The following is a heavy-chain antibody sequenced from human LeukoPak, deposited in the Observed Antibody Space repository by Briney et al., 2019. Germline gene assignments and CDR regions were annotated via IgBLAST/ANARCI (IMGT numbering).Heavy chain of an antibody. V-gene: IGHV3-7*01. CDR3: ARRYYDYVWGSLGY. CDR2: IKQDGSEK. D-gene: IGHD3-16*01. Sequence: GGSLRLSCAASGFTFSTYSMSWVRQAPGKGLEWVANIKQDGSEKYYVDSVKGRFTISRDNAKNSLYLQMNSLRAEDTAVYYCARRYYDYVWGSLGYWGQGTLVTVSS. CDR1: GFTFSTYS. J-gene: IGHJ4*02.